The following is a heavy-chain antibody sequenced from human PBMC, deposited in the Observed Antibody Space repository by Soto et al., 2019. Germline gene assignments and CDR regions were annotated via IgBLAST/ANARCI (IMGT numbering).Heavy chain of an antibody. D-gene: IGHD6-13*01. V-gene: IGHV1-2*02. J-gene: IGHJ1*01. CDR1: GYTFTGYY. CDR3: PSAGSSWNPAPIAEYFQH. CDR2: INPNSGGT. Sequence: QVQLVQSGAEVKKPGASVKVSCKASGYTFTGYYMHWVRQAPGQGLEWMGWINPNSGGTNYAQKFQGRVTITRDTSISPASMELSRLRSADTAVYYCPSAGSSWNPAPIAEYFQHWGQGTLVTVSS.